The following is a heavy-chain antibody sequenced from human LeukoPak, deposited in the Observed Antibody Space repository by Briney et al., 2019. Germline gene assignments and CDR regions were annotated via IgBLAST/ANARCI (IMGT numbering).Heavy chain of an antibody. CDR1: GFTFSDTW. D-gene: IGHD4-23*01. Sequence: GGSLRLSCAASGFTFSDTWMSWVRQAPGKGLEWVSGITDSGVSTYYADSVKGRFTVSRDNSKNTLYLQMNSLRAEDTAVYYCAKDLGYGGNPPVYFDYWGQGTLVTVSS. V-gene: IGHV3-23*01. J-gene: IGHJ4*02. CDR3: AKDLGYGGNPPVYFDY. CDR2: ITDSGVST.